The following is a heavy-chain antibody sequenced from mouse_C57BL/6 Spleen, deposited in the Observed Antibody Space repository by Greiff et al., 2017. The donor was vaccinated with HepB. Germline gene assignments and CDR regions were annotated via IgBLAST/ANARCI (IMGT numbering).Heavy chain of an antibody. Sequence: QVQLQQSGPGLVQPSQSLSITCTVSGFSLTSYGVHWVRQSPGKGLEWLGVIWSGGSTDYNAAFISRLSISKDNSKSQVFFKMNSLQADDTAIYYCATYDYDGTFAYWGQGTLVTVSA. CDR3: ATYDYDGTFAY. CDR1: GFSLTSYG. J-gene: IGHJ3*01. CDR2: IWSGGST. D-gene: IGHD2-4*01. V-gene: IGHV2-2*01.